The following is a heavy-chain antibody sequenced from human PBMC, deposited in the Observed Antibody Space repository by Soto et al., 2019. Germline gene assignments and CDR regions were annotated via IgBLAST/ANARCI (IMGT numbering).Heavy chain of an antibody. J-gene: IGHJ3*02. D-gene: IGHD6-13*01. V-gene: IGHV1-69*13. CDR1: GGTFSSYA. CDR2: IIPIFGTA. CDR3: ARNPGSWSDQGDAFDI. Sequence: ASVKVSCKASGGTFSSYAISWVRQAPGQGLEWMGGIIPIFGTANYAQKFQGRVTITGDESTSTAYMELSSLSSEETAVYYCARNPGSWSDQGDAFDIWGQGTMVTVSS.